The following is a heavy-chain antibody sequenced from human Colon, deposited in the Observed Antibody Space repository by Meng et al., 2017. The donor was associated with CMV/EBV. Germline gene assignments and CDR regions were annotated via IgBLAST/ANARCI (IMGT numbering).Heavy chain of an antibody. CDR1: GFTFSSYW. J-gene: IGHJ4*02. CDR3: ARDDTRNLIDY. CDR2: INSDGNTT. V-gene: IGHV3-74*01. Sequence: LSCSASGFTFSSYWMHWVRQAPGKGLVWVSRINSDGNTTSYADSVKGRFTLSRDNAKNTLYLQMNSLKAEDTAVYYCARDDTRNLIDYWGQGTLVTVSS.